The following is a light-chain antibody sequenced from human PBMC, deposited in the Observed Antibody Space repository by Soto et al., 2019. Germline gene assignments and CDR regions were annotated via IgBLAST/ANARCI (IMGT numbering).Light chain of an antibody. V-gene: IGKV3-20*01. CDR1: QSVSSSY. CDR2: DAS. Sequence: EIVLTQSPATLSLSPGEGATLSCRASQSVSSSYLAWYQQKPGQAPRLLIYDASTRATGTPDRFRGSGSGTDFTLTISRLEPDDLAVYYCQQYGYSLPWTFGQGTKVDIK. CDR3: QQYGYSLPWT. J-gene: IGKJ1*01.